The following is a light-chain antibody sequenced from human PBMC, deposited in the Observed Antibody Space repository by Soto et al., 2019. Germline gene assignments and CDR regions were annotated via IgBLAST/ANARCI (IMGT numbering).Light chain of an antibody. CDR2: GAS. Sequence: DIQMTQSPSSLSASVGDRVTLTCRASETITYYLNRYQQKPGKAPKLLIYGASSLQSGVPSRFSGRGSGTDFTLTITRLELEDFATYYCQQSYSTPLTFGGGTKVEI. CDR1: ETITYY. J-gene: IGKJ4*02. CDR3: QQSYSTPLT. V-gene: IGKV1-39*01.